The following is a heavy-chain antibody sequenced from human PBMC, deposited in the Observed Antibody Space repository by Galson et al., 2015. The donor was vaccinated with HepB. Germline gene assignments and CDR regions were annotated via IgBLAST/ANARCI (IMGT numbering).Heavy chain of an antibody. CDR2: ISYDGSNK. CDR1: GFTFSSYA. D-gene: IGHD2-2*02. J-gene: IGHJ3*02. Sequence: SLRLSCAASGFTFSSYAMHWVRQAPGKGLEWVAVISYDGSNKYYADSVKGRFTISRDNSKNTLYLQMNSLRAEDTAVYYCARDHCSSTSCYTGGIDAFDIWGQGTMVTVSS. V-gene: IGHV3-30-3*01. CDR3: ARDHCSSTSCYTGGIDAFDI.